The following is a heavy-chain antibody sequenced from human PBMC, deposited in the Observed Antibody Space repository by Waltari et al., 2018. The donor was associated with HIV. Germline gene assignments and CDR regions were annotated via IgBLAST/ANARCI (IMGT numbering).Heavy chain of an antibody. CDR2: ISAYNGNT. CDR1: GYTFTSYG. J-gene: IGHJ4*02. CDR3: ARVSPNYYDSSGYHPYYFDY. V-gene: IGHV1-18*01. Sequence: QVQLVQSGAEVKKPGASVKVSCKASGYTFTSYGISWVRQAPGQGLEWMGWISAYNGNTNYAQKLQGRVTRTTDTSTSTAYMELRSLRSDDTAVYYCARVSPNYYDSSGYHPYYFDYWGQGTLVTVSS. D-gene: IGHD3-22*01.